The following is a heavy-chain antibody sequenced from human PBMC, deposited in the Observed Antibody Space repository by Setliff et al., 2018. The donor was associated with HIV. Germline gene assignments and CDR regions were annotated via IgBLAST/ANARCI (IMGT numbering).Heavy chain of an antibody. J-gene: IGHJ4*02. Sequence: QPGGSLRLSCAASGFTVSSSSMTWVRQGPGKGLEWVSIVHRDGTTDYADSVRGRFSISGDNAKSSLYLQMNSLRAEDTAVYYCARKGYSGSYGYWGQGTLVTVSS. CDR2: VHRDGTT. D-gene: IGHD1-26*01. CDR3: ARKGYSGSYGY. V-gene: IGHV3-66*01. CDR1: GFTVSSSS.